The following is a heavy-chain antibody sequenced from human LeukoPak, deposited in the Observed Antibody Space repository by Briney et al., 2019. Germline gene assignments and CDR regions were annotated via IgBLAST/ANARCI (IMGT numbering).Heavy chain of an antibody. J-gene: IGHJ4*02. CDR3: ARDPHSGNYEIDC. CDR1: GFTFSTCA. Sequence: GGSLRLSCAASGFTFSTCAMHWVRQAPDMGLEWLAMISFDGNNVNHADSVKGRFTISRDNSKNTLYLQMNSLRPEDTALYYCARDPHSGNYEIDCWGQGTLVTVSS. V-gene: IGHV3-30-3*01. CDR2: ISFDGNNV. D-gene: IGHD1-26*01.